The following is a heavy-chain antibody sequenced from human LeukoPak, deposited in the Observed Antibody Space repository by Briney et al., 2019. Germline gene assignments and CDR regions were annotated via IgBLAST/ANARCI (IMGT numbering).Heavy chain of an antibody. Sequence: SETLSLTCAVYGGSFSGYHWSWIRQPPGKGLEWLGEINHSGSTNYNPSLKRRVTISVDTSKNQFALKLTSVNAADRAGYYCARDSRRKASRYDFWSGYYTTGPLDYWGQGTLVTVSS. V-gene: IGHV4-34*01. CDR3: ARDSRRKASRYDFWSGYYTTGPLDY. J-gene: IGHJ4*02. CDR1: GGSFSGYH. CDR2: INHSGST. D-gene: IGHD3-3*01.